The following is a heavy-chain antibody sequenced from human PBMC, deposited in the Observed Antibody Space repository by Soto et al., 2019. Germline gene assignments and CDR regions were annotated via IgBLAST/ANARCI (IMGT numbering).Heavy chain of an antibody. V-gene: IGHV3-74*01. CDR1: GFTFSRDW. Sequence: EVQLVESGGGLVQPGGSLRLSCAASGFTFSRDWMHWVRQSPGKGLVWVSRIKGDGIITNYADSVKGRFTTSRDNAKNTVYLHLNSLTTEDTAVYYCARGGLGNYYNDYWGQGTLVTVSS. D-gene: IGHD3-10*01. CDR2: IKGDGIIT. J-gene: IGHJ4*02. CDR3: ARGGLGNYYNDY.